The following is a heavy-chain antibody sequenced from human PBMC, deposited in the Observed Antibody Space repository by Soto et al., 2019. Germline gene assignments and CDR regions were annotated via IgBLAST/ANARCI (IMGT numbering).Heavy chain of an antibody. Sequence: SETLSLTCTVSGGSISTYYWSWIRQPPGKGLEWVGYIYYSGSTNYNPSLKSRVTISVDTSKNQFSLKLSSVTAADTAVYYCARVSYYDFWSGYSINYYYGMDVWAHGTTVTVSS. D-gene: IGHD3-3*01. CDR3: ARVSYYDFWSGYSINYYYGMDV. J-gene: IGHJ6*02. V-gene: IGHV4-59*08. CDR2: IYYSGST. CDR1: GGSISTYY.